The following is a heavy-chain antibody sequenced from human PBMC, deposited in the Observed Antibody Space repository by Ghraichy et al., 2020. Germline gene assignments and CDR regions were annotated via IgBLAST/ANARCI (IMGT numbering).Heavy chain of an antibody. V-gene: IGHV1-69*13. Sequence: SVKVSCKASGGTFSSYAISWVRQAPGQGLEWMGGIIPIFGTANYAQKFQGRVTITADESTSTAYMELSSLRSEDTAVYYCTVTLDYYYYMDVWGKGTTVTVSS. CDR3: TVTLDYYYYMDV. J-gene: IGHJ6*03. D-gene: IGHD2-21*02. CDR1: GGTFSSYA. CDR2: IIPIFGTA.